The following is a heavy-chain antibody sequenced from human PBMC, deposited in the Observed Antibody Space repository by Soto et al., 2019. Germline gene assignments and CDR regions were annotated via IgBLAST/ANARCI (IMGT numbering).Heavy chain of an antibody. CDR3: ARAVAGRIDS. D-gene: IGHD6-19*01. CDR2: TYYRSKWYN. CDR1: GDSVSSNSVT. Sequence: QVQLQQSGPGLVKPSQTLSLTCAISGDSVSSNSVTWNWIRQSPSRGLEWLGRTYYRSKWYNDYAVSVTSRITINPDTSKSQCSLQLNSVTPEDTAVFYCARAVAGRIDSWGQGTLVTVSS. J-gene: IGHJ4*02. V-gene: IGHV6-1*01.